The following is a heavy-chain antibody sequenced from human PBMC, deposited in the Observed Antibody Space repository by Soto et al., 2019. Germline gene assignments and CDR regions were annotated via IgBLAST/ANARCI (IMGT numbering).Heavy chain of an antibody. J-gene: IGHJ6*02. D-gene: IGHD2-2*01. Sequence: GGCLRLSCAASGFTVSSNYMSWVRQAPGKGLEWVSVIYSGGSTYYADSVKGRFTISRDNSKNTLYLQMNSLRAEDTAVYYCAREVPSGIPSYYYYYGMDVWGQGTTVTVSS. V-gene: IGHV3-53*01. CDR1: GFTVSSNY. CDR3: AREVPSGIPSYYYYYGMDV. CDR2: IYSGGST.